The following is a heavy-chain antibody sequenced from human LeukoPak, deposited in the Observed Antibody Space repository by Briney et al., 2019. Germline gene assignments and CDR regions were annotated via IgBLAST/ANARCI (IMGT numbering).Heavy chain of an antibody. CDR1: GFTFSSYS. CDR3: ARDLITGTTPDDY. CDR2: ISSSSTI. D-gene: IGHD1-7*01. V-gene: IGHV3-48*01. J-gene: IGHJ4*02. Sequence: GGSLRLSCAASGFTFSSYSMNWVRQAPGKGLEWVSYISSSSTIYYADSVKGRFTISRDNAKNSLYLQMNSLRAEDTAVYYCARDLITGTTPDDYWGQGTLVTVSS.